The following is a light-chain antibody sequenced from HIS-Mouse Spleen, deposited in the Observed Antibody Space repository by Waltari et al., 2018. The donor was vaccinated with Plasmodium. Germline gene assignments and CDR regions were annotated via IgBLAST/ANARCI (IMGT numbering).Light chain of an antibody. CDR3: YSAADNNLV. J-gene: IGLJ3*02. CDR1: VQAKKY. Sequence: SYELTQPSSVSVSPGQIARLTGYGDVQAKKYARWFQQKPGQAPVLVIYKDSERPSGIPERFSGSSSGTTVTLTISGAQVEDEADYYCYSAADNNLVFGGGTKLTVL. V-gene: IGLV3-27*01. CDR2: KDS.